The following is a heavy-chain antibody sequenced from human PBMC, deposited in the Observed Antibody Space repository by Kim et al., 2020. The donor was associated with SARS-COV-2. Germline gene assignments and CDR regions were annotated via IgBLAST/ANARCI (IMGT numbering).Heavy chain of an antibody. CDR3: AVPTCGYYYGSGSCRGFDY. J-gene: IGHJ4*02. CDR1: GFTFSSYA. CDR2: ISYDGSNK. V-gene: IGHV3-30*04. Sequence: GGSLRPSCAASGFTFSSYAMHWVRQAPGKGLEWVAVISYDGSNKYYADSVKGRFTISRDNSKNTLYLQMNSLRAEDTAVYYCAVPTCGYYYGSGSCRGFDYWGQGTLVTVSS. D-gene: IGHD3-10*01.